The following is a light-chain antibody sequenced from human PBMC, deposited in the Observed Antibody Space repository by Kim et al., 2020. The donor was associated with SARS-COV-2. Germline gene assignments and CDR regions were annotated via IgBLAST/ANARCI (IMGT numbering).Light chain of an antibody. CDR2: LGS. CDR3: MQALQTPIT. V-gene: IGKV2-28*01. CDR1: QSLLHSNGYNY. Sequence: PASISCRSSQSLLHSNGYNYLDWYLQKPGQSPQLLIYLGSNRASGVPDRFSGSGSGTDFTLKISRVEAEDVGVYYCMQALQTPITFGHGTRLEIK. J-gene: IGKJ5*01.